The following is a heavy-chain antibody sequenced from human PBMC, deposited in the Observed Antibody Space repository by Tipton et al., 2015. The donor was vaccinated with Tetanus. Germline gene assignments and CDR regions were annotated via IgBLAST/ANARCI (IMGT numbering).Heavy chain of an antibody. CDR1: GYNFRNNG. CDR3: ARRGEARANWFDS. Sequence: SLRLSCVASGYNFRNNGMHWVRQAPGKGLEWVAVISNDASHIYYADSVRGRFAVSRDNAKNSLFLQMNTLTDDDTAVYYCARRGEARANWFDSWGQGTLVTVSS. V-gene: IGHV3-30*03. J-gene: IGHJ5*01. CDR2: ISNDASHI.